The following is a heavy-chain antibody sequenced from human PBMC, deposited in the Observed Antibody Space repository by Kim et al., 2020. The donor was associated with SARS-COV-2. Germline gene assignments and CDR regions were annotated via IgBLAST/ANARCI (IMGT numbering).Heavy chain of an antibody. CDR3: ARYGFPGFWFDP. D-gene: IGHD2-2*03. V-gene: IGHV1-18*01. Sequence: NDAQKLQSRVTMTTDTSTSTAYMELRSLRSDDTAVYYCARYGFPGFWFDPWGQGTLVTVSS. J-gene: IGHJ5*02.